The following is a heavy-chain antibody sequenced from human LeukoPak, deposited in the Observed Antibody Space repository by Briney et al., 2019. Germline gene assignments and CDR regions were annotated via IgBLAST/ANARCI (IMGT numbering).Heavy chain of an antibody. CDR1: GFTFSSYE. J-gene: IGHJ4*02. V-gene: IGHV3-48*03. Sequence: GGSLRLSCAASGFTFSSYEMNWVRQAPGKGLEWVSYISSSGSTIYYADSVKGRFTISRDNAKNSLYLQMNSLRAEDTAVYYCARARSGLSSFDYWGQGTLVTVSS. CDR2: ISSSGSTI. D-gene: IGHD3-10*01. CDR3: ARARSGLSSFDY.